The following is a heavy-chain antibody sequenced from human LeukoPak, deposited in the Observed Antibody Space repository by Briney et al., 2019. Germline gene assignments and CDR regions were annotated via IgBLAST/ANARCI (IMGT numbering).Heavy chain of an antibody. CDR1: GYTFTSYY. CDR2: INPSGGST. J-gene: IGHJ3*02. V-gene: IGHV1-46*01. Sequence: GASVKVSCKASGYTFTSYYMHWVRQAPGQGLEWMGIINPSGGSTSYAQKFQGRVTMTRDTSTSTVYMELSSLRSEDTAVYYCARISTYYYDSSGYYDFPFYSFDIWGQGTMVTVSS. CDR3: ARISTYYYDSSGYYDFPFYSFDI. D-gene: IGHD3-22*01.